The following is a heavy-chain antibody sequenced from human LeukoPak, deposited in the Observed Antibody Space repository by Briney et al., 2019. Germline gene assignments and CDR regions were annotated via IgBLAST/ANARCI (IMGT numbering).Heavy chain of an antibody. Sequence: GGSLRLSCAASGITFISAWMNWVRQAPGKGLEWVGCIKSKTDGGTPEHAAPVKGRFIILRDDSKNMLYLQMNSLNSDDTAVYYCATALRGVGFWGQGTLVTVPS. CDR2: IKSKTDGGTP. V-gene: IGHV3-15*01. CDR3: ATALRGVGF. D-gene: IGHD3-3*01. J-gene: IGHJ4*02. CDR1: GITFISAW.